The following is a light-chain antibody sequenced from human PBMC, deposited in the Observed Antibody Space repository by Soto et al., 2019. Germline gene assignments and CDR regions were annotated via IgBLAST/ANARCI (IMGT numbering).Light chain of an antibody. V-gene: IGKV1-27*01. CDR3: QKYSSVPV. Sequence: DIQMTQSPTSLSASVGDRVTITCRASQDIRNFVAWYQQKPGKAPKLLIYAASTLQSGLPSRFSGSESGTDFTLTVNSLQPEDVTTYSCQKYSSVPVFGPGTKVEIK. CDR1: QDIRNF. J-gene: IGKJ3*01. CDR2: AAS.